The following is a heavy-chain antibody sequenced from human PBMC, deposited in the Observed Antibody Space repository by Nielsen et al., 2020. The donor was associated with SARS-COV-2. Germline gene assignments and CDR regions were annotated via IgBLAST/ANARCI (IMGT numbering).Heavy chain of an antibody. D-gene: IGHD6-13*01. CDR3: ARARPYSSSWPYIPYYYYGMDV. Sequence: WIRQPPGKGLEWVATINLDGSEKYYVDSVKGRFTISRDNAKNSLYLQMNSLRAEDTAVYYCARARPYSSSWPYIPYYYYGMDVWGQGTTVTVSS. V-gene: IGHV3-7*03. CDR2: INLDGSEK. J-gene: IGHJ6*02.